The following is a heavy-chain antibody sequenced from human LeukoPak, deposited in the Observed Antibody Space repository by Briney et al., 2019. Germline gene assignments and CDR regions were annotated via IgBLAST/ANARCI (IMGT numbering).Heavy chain of an antibody. J-gene: IGHJ5*02. CDR2: IYYSGST. D-gene: IGHD2-2*01. CDR3: AREMNHVVPADTWRWFDP. V-gene: IGHV4-30-4*08. CDR1: GGSISSGDYY. Sequence: SETLSLTCTVSGGSISSGDYYWSWIRLPPGKGLEWIGYIYYSGSTYYNPSLKSRVTISVDTSKNQFSLKLSSVTAADTAVYYCAREMNHVVPADTWRWFDPWGQGTLGTVSS.